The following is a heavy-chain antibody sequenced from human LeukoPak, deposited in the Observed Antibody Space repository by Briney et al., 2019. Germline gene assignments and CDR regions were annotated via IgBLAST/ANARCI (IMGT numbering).Heavy chain of an antibody. CDR3: ARKLPFDY. CDR2: ISSSSSTI. J-gene: IGHJ4*02. Sequence: GGSLRLSCAASGFTFSNHNMNWVRQAPGRGLEWVSYISSSSSTIYYTDSMKGRFTISRDNAKNSLYLQMNSLRAEDTAVYYCARKLPFDYWGQGTLVTVSS. CDR1: GFTFSNHN. V-gene: IGHV3-48*01.